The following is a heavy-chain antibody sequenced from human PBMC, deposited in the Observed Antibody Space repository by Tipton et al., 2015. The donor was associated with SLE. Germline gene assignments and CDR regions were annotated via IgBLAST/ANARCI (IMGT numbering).Heavy chain of an antibody. D-gene: IGHD2-2*01. CDR1: GGSISGYY. V-gene: IGHV4-59*08. CDR2: IYYSGSA. Sequence: TLSLTCTVSGGSISGYYWGWFRQPPGKGLEWIGYIYYSGSANYNPSLKSRVAISVDTSKNQFSLKLRSVTAADTAVYYCARGGTPRVSPAASFDYWGQGTLVSASS. CDR3: ARGGTPRVSPAASFDY. J-gene: IGHJ4*02.